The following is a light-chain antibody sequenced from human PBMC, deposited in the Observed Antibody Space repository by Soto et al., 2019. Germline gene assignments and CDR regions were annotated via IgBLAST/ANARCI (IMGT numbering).Light chain of an antibody. V-gene: IGLV2-23*02. J-gene: IGLJ1*01. CDR3: CSYAGDTTFFV. CDR2: EVN. Sequence: QSVLTQPASMSGSPGQSITISCTGTSSDVGSYYPVSWFQQHPGKAPKLIIYEVNKRPSGVSDRFSGSKSGNTASLTISGLQAADEAGYYCCSYAGDTTFFVFGTGTKVTVL. CDR1: SSDVGSYYP.